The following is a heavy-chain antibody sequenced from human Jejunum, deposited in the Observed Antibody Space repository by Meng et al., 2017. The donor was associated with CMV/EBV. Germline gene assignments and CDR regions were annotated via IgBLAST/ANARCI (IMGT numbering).Heavy chain of an antibody. CDR1: GFPFSSHS. D-gene: IGHD2-15*01. CDR2: ITGSGGST. CDR3: ARLSDS. J-gene: IGHJ4*02. Sequence: SLRLSCSASGFPFSSHSMSWVRQAPGKGLEWVSTITGSGGSTYYADSVKGRFTISRDNSKNTLYLQMNSLRADDTAVYYCARLSDSWGQGTLVTVSS. V-gene: IGHV3-23*01.